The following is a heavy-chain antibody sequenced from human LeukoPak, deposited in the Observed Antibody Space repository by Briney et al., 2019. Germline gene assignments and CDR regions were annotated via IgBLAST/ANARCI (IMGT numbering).Heavy chain of an antibody. CDR1: GFTLSSYW. J-gene: IGHJ4*02. CDR3: ARHPIAIIAAAGIDY. D-gene: IGHD6-13*01. Sequence: GGSLRLSCAASGFTLSSYWMSWVRQAPGKGLEWVANIKQDGSEKYYVDSVKGRFTISRDNAKNSLYLQMNSLRAEDTAVYYCARHPIAIIAAAGIDYWGQGTLVTVSS. CDR2: IKQDGSEK. V-gene: IGHV3-7*01.